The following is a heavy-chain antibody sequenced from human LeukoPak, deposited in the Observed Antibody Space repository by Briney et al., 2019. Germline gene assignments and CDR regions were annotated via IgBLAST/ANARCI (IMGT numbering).Heavy chain of an antibody. CDR1: GFTFSSYA. D-gene: IGHD3-22*01. CDR3: ARDTKYSSGYGGLDY. V-gene: IGHV3-30*04. Sequence: GGSLRPSCAASGFTFSSYAMHWVRQAPGKGLEWVAVISYDGSNKYYADSVKGRFTISRDNSKNTLYLQMNSLRAEDTAVYYCARDTKYSSGYGGLDYWGQGTLVTVSS. CDR2: ISYDGSNK. J-gene: IGHJ4*02.